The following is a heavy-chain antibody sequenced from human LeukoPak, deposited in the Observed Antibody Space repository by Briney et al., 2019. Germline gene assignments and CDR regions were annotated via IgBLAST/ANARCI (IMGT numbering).Heavy chain of an antibody. CDR1: GYTFTGYY. D-gene: IGHD1-26*01. Sequence: GASVKVSCKASGYTFTGYYMHWVRQAPGQGLEWMGWISPNSGDTDIAQKFQGWVTMTRDTSISTAYMELSRLRSDDTAVYYCARGFSVRELLHYFDYWGQGTLVTVSS. CDR2: ISPNSGDT. CDR3: ARGFSVRELLHYFDY. V-gene: IGHV1-2*04. J-gene: IGHJ4*02.